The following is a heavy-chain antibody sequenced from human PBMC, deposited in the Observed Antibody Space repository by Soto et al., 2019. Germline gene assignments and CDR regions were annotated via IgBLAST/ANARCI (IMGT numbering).Heavy chain of an antibody. CDR1: GGSISSSFW. D-gene: IGHD2-8*01. CDR2: IYHIGIT. J-gene: IGHJ4*02. CDR3: ARDPRTYENGEN. V-gene: IGHV4-4*02. Sequence: QVHLRESGPGLVRPSGTLSLTCAVSGGSISSSFWWTWVRQSPGKGLEWIGEIYHIGITHYNPSPTRRVTIALDEATNQVPLNRSPVTAADPAVYYWARDPRTYENGENWGLGILVTVSS.